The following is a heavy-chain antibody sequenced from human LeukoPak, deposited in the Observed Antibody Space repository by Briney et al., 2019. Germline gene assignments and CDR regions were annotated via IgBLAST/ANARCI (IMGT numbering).Heavy chain of an antibody. J-gene: IGHJ4*02. CDR3: ARVRPEGGQYDFEY. V-gene: IGHV4-39*07. CDR2: IYYSGST. Sequence: SETLSLTCTVSGGSISSSSYYWGWIRQPPGKGLEWIGSIYYSGSTYYNPSLKSRVTISVDTSKNQFSLKLSSVTAADTAVYYCARVRPEGGQYDFEYWGQGTLVTVSS. D-gene: IGHD3-16*01. CDR1: GGSISSSSYY.